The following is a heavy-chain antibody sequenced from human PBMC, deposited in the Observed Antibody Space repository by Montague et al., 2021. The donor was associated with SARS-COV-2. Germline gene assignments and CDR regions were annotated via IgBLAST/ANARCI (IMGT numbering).Heavy chain of an antibody. D-gene: IGHD3-22*01. Sequence: SETLSLTCTVSGGSISSSTYYWGWIRQPPGKGLEWIGEINHRGSTNYNPSLKSRVTISVDTSKNQFSLKMTSVTAADTAVYYCARGRQHINMVVMVVTGGEYYFDFWGQGTLVAVSS. CDR3: ARGRQHINMVVMVVTGGEYYFDF. CDR1: GGSISSSTYY. J-gene: IGHJ4*02. V-gene: IGHV4-39*07. CDR2: INHRGST.